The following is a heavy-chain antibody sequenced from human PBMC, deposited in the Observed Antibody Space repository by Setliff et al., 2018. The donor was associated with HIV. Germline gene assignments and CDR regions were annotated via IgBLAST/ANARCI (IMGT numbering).Heavy chain of an antibody. V-gene: IGHV4-39*07. J-gene: IGHJ6*03. CDR3: ARVLYYYYYVDV. Sequence: SETLSLTCIVSGGSIVNNNYYWGWIRQPPGKGLEWIGSVYYSGSTYYNPSLKSRVSISVDRSKDQFSLKLSSVTAADTAIYYCARVLYYYYYVDVWGKGTTVTVSS. CDR1: GGSIVNNNYY. CDR2: VYYSGST. D-gene: IGHD3-3*01.